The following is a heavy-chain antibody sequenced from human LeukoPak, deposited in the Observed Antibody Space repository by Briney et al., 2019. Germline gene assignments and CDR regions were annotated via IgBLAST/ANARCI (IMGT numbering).Heavy chain of an antibody. Sequence: GASVKVSCKASGGTFSSYAISWVRQAPGQGLEWMGRIIPILGITNYAQKFQGRVTITADKSTSTAYMELSSLRSEDTAVYYCARDGARPSKRWYGELEPFYYGMDVWGQGTTVTVSS. CDR3: ARDGARPSKRWYGELEPFYYGMDV. D-gene: IGHD1-1*01. CDR1: GGTFSSYA. V-gene: IGHV1-69*04. CDR2: IIPILGIT. J-gene: IGHJ6*02.